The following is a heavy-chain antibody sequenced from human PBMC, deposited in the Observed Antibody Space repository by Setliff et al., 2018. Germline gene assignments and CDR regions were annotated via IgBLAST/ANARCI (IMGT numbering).Heavy chain of an antibody. D-gene: IGHD6-6*01. Sequence: SLRLSCAASGFTFRSYAMHWVRQAPGKGLEWVAIIWYDGRNKYYADSVYGRFTVSRDNSKNTLYLQMNSLRVEDTAVYYCARDRDDGSSFAEYFQHWGQGTLVTVSS. CDR2: IWYDGRNK. J-gene: IGHJ1*01. CDR1: GFTFRSYA. V-gene: IGHV3-33*01. CDR3: ARDRDDGSSFAEYFQH.